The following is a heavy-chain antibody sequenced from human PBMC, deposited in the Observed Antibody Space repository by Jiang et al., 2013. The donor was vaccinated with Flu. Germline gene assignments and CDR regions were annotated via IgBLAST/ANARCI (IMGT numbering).Heavy chain of an antibody. CDR1: GGSISGFY. CDR3: AREGGRDGYRNRPFDY. D-gene: IGHD5-24*01. Sequence: GPGLVKPSETLSLTCTVSGGSISGFYWSWMRQPPGKRLEWIGYIYYDGSTNYNPSLKSRATISLDTPKNQFSLILNSVTAADTAVYYCAREGGRDGYRNRPFDYWGQGALVTVSS. J-gene: IGHJ4*02. V-gene: IGHV4-59*01. CDR2: IYYDGST.